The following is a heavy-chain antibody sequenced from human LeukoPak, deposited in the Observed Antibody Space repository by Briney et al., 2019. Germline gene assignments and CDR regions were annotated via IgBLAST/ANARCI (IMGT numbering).Heavy chain of an antibody. V-gene: IGHV1-2*02. J-gene: IGHJ4*02. D-gene: IGHD3-22*01. Sequence: ASVKVSCKASGYTFTGYYMHWVRQAPGQGLEWMGWINPNSGGTNYAQKFQGRVTMTRDTSISTAYMELSGLRSDDTAVYYCAGTYYYDSSGYYHYSLWGQGTLVTVSS. CDR3: AGTYYYDSSGYYHYSL. CDR1: GYTFTGYY. CDR2: INPNSGGT.